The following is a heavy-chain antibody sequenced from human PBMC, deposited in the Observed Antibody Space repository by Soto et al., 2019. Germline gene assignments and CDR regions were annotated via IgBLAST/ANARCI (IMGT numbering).Heavy chain of an antibody. CDR2: ISDSGTT. J-gene: IGHJ5*02. Sequence: EVQLLDSGGGLVQPGGSLRLSCAASGFTFRTYAMSWVRQAPGKGLEWVSTISDSGTTYYANSVKGRITISRDNSRNTLDLQMNSLRVEDTAVYYCAKGGEGSCSRTSCLYFSDSWGQGTLVTFSS. D-gene: IGHD2-2*01. V-gene: IGHV3-23*01. CDR3: AKGGEGSCSRTSCLYFSDS. CDR1: GFTFRTYA.